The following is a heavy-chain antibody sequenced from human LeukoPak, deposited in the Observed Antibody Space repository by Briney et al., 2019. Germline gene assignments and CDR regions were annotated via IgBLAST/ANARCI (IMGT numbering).Heavy chain of an antibody. Sequence: PSETLSLTCTVSGGSISSYYWGWIRRPPGKGLEWIGSIYYSGSTYYNPSLKSRVTISVDTSKNQFSLKLSSVTAADTAVYYCARDAPMVRGVIDAFDIWGQGTMVTVSS. CDR3: ARDAPMVRGVIDAFDI. D-gene: IGHD3-10*01. CDR1: GGSISSYY. J-gene: IGHJ3*02. CDR2: IYYSGST. V-gene: IGHV4-39*07.